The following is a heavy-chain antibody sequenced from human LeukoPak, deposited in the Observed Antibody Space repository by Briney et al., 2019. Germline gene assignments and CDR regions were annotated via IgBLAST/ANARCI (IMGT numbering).Heavy chain of an antibody. V-gene: IGHV3-11*04. J-gene: IGHJ4*02. CDR3: ARETTVTTFLDY. Sequence: PGGSLRLSCAASGFRFSDYYMSWTRQAPGKGLDLVSYISTTGTTISYADSLKGRFTISRDNAKNSLYLQMNSLRAEDTAVYYCARETTVTTFLDYWGQGTLVTVSS. CDR1: GFRFSDYY. D-gene: IGHD4-17*01. CDR2: ISTTGTTI.